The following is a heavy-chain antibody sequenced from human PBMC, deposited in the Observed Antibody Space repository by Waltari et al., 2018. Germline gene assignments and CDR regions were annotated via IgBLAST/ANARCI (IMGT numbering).Heavy chain of an antibody. V-gene: IGHV3-30*04. Sequence: QVQLVASGGGVVQPGRSLRLSCAAPGLPFSSHAMHWVRQAPGQGLEWVAVISSDGSNKYYADSVKGRFTISRDNSKNTLYLQMSSLRAEDTAVYYCARTGPYSAYFDYWGQGTLVTVSS. D-gene: IGHD2-15*01. CDR3: ARTGPYSAYFDY. CDR2: ISSDGSNK. J-gene: IGHJ4*02. CDR1: GLPFSSHA.